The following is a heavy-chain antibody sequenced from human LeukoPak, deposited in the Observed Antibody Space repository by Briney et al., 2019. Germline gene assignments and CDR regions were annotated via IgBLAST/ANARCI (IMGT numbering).Heavy chain of an antibody. V-gene: IGHV3-7*01. D-gene: IGHD4-11*01. CDR2: IKGDGSQK. CDR3: VSRLVPGLR. CDR1: GSTFSECW. Sequence: GGSLRLSCAVSGSTFSECWMSWVRQAPGKGLEWVANIKGDGSQKYYVDSVKGRFTISRDNARNSLYLQMNSLRAEDTAVYYCVSRLVPGLRWGQGTLVTISS. J-gene: IGHJ4*02.